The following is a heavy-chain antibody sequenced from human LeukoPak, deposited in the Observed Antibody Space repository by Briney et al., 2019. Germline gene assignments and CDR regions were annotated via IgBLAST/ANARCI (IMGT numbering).Heavy chain of an antibody. CDR1: GFTFSSYG. CDR2: ISYDGSNK. V-gene: IGHV3-30*03. D-gene: IGHD2-15*01. J-gene: IGHJ4*02. Sequence: GGSLRLSCAASGFTFSSYGMHWVRQAPGKGLEWVAVISYDGSNKYYADSVKGRFTISRDNSKNTLFLQMNSLRAEDTAVYYCARSIPRVAVAPNFDYWGQGTLVTVSS. CDR3: ARSIPRVAVAPNFDY.